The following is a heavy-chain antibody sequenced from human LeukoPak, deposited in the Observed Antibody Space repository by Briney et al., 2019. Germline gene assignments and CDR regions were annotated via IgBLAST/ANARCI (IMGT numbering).Heavy chain of an antibody. D-gene: IGHD3-9*01. V-gene: IGHV3-30*02. J-gene: IGHJ4*02. CDR3: AKDDILTGYSLDY. CDR1: GFTFSGYG. CDR2: IRNDGSNK. Sequence: PGGSLRLSCAASGFTFSGYGMHWVRPAPAKGMEWVAFIRNDGSNKYYAGSMKGRFTITRDNSKNTLYLQINSLRTEDTAIYYCAKDDILTGYSLDYWGQGTLVTVSS.